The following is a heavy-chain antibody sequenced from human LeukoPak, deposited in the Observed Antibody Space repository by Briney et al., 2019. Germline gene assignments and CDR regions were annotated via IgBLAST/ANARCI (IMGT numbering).Heavy chain of an antibody. V-gene: IGHV1-18*01. J-gene: IGHJ3*02. CDR3: ARGGYTYGPAYDAFDI. D-gene: IGHD5-18*01. CDR2: ISAYNGNT. CDR1: SYTFTSYD. Sequence: ASVEVSCKASSYTFTSYDITWVRQAPGQGLEWMGWISAYNGNTNYAQKLQGRVTMTTDTSTSTAYLEPRSLRSDDTAVYYCARGGYTYGPAYDAFDIWGQGTMVTVSS.